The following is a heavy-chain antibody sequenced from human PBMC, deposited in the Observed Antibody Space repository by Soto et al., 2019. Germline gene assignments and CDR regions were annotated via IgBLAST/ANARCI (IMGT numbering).Heavy chain of an antibody. CDR3: VRDQQREVTMSYYYYGMDV. J-gene: IGHJ6*02. CDR2: TYYRSKWYN. V-gene: IGHV6-1*01. D-gene: IGHD3-22*01. Sequence: KQSQTLSLTCAISGDSVSSNSAAWNWIRQSPSRGLEWLGRTYYRSKWYNDYAVSVKSPITINPDTSKNQFSLQLNSVTPEDTAVYYCVRDQQREVTMSYYYYGMDVWGQGTTVTVSS. CDR1: GDSVSSNSAA.